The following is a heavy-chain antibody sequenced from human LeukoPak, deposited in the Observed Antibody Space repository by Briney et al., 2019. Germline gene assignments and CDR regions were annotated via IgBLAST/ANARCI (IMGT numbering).Heavy chain of an antibody. CDR3: ARGQPRQQVAVYYFDS. CDR2: IYTGGST. CDR1: GFTVSNNY. Sequence: PGGSLRVSCAGSGFTVSNNYVSWVRQAAGKGLEWVSTIYTGGSTYYADSVKGRFTISRDNSKNTLYLQMNSLRAEDTAVYYCARGQPRQQVAVYYFDSWGQGTLVSASS. V-gene: IGHV3-66*01. J-gene: IGHJ4*02. D-gene: IGHD6-13*01.